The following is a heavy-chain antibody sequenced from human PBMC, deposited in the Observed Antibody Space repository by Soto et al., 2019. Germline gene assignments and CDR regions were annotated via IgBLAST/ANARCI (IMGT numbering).Heavy chain of an antibody. CDR2: LSGSGGST. V-gene: IGHV3-23*01. J-gene: IGHJ4*02. CDR1: GFTFSSFA. CDR3: ARWADPAFPYYFDY. Sequence: VRSLRLSCAASGFTFSSFAVGWVRQAPGKGLEWVSALSGSGGSTYFADSLKGRFTISRDNSKHTLYLQMDSLRAEDTTVYYCARWADPAFPYYFDYWGQGTLVTVSS. D-gene: IGHD5-18*01.